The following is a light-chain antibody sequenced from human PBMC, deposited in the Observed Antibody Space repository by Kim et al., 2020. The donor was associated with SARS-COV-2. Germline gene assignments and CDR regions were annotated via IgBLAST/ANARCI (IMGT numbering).Light chain of an antibody. CDR3: ATWDVSLNGWV. Sequence: GQRVTLSCSGSCSNVRLPFVNWYQQLPGTAPKVFIYNDYQRPSGVPDRFSGSRSGTSASLAISGLQSEDEADYYCATWDVSLNGWVFGGGTQLTVL. CDR1: CSNVRLPF. V-gene: IGLV1-44*01. J-gene: IGLJ3*02. CDR2: NDY.